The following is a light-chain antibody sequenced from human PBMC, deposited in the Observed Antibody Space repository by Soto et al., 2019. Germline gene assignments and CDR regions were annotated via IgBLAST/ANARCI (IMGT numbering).Light chain of an antibody. V-gene: IGLV2-14*01. Sequence: QSVLTQPASVSGSPGQSITISCTGTSSDVGGYNYVSWYQQHPGKAPKLMIYDVSNRPSGVSNRFSGSKSGNTASLTISGLKDEDEADYYCSSYTSSSTRVFGGGTKLTVL. CDR2: DVS. CDR1: SSDVGGYNY. CDR3: SSYTSSSTRV. J-gene: IGLJ2*01.